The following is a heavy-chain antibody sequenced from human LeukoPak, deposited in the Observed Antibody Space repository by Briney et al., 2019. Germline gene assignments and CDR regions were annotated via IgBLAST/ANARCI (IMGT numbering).Heavy chain of an antibody. CDR1: GGSISSGGYY. J-gene: IGHJ4*02. V-gene: IGHV4-30-2*01. CDR3: ARDRPYSGSYYVDY. D-gene: IGHD1-26*01. CDR2: IYHSGST. Sequence: SETLSLTCTVSGGSISSGGYYWSWIRQPPGKGLEWIGYIYHSGSTYYNPSLKSRVTISVDGSKNQFSLKLSSVTAADTAVYYCARDRPYSGSYYVDYWGQGTLVTVSS.